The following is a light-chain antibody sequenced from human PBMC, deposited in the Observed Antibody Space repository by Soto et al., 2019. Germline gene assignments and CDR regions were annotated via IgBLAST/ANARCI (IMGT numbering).Light chain of an antibody. CDR2: KAS. V-gene: IGKV1-5*03. CDR3: QQYSTYTPRT. Sequence: DIQMTQSPSTLSASVGDRVTITCRASQSISIWLAWYQQKPGKAPKILIYKASSLESGVPSRFNGSGSGTEFTLTIRSLQPDEFATYICQQYSTYTPRTFGQGTKVEIK. J-gene: IGKJ1*01. CDR1: QSISIW.